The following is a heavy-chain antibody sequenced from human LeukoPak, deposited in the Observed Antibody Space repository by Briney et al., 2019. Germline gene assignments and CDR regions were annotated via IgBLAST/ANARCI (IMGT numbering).Heavy chain of an antibody. CDR1: GFTFDDYD. CDR2: ISWNSGSI. J-gene: IGHJ4*02. CDR3: ATARRTYSGSYDY. Sequence: PGRSVRLSCEASGFTFDDYDMHWVRQAPGKGLEWVSGISWNSGSIGYADSVKGRFTISRDNAKNSLYLQMNSLRAEDTALYYCATARRTYSGSYDYWGQGTLVTVSS. D-gene: IGHD1-26*01. V-gene: IGHV3-9*01.